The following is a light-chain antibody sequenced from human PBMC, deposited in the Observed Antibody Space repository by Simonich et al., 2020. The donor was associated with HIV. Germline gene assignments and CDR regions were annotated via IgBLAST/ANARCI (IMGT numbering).Light chain of an antibody. CDR2: GAS. J-gene: IGKJ1*01. CDR1: QSVSSN. V-gene: IGKV3-15*01. CDR3: QQYNNWPQT. Sequence: EIVMTQSPATLSVSPGERATLSCRASQSVSSNLAWYQQKPGQAPRLLIYGASTRATGISARFSGSGSGTEFTLTISIVQSEDFAVYYCQQYNNWPQTFGQGTKVEIK.